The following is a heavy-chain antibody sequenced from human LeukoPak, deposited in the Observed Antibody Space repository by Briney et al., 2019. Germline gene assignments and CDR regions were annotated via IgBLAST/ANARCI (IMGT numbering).Heavy chain of an antibody. CDR3: ARHPSMTTALFDY. Sequence: SETLSLTCTVSGGSFSSTNYYWGWIRRPPGKGLEWIGSIFYSGSTYYNPSLKSRVTISVDTSKNHISLRMSSVTAADAAVYYCARHPSMTTALFDYWGQGTLVTVSS. CDR2: IFYSGST. J-gene: IGHJ4*02. D-gene: IGHD4-17*01. CDR1: GGSFSSTNYY. V-gene: IGHV4-39*01.